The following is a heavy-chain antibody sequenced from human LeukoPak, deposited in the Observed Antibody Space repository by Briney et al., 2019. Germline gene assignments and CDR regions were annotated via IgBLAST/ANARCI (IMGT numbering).Heavy chain of an antibody. CDR2: ISTSGST. D-gene: IGHD3-22*01. Sequence: SETLSLTCAVSAASISNYYWSWIRQAPGKGLEWIGYISTSGSTNYNPSLKSRVSISLDTSKNRFSLNLNFVTAADTAVYYCASPRSGYRYTFDYWGQGALGTVSS. CDR3: ASPRSGYRYTFDY. CDR1: AASISNYY. V-gene: IGHV4-4*09. J-gene: IGHJ4*02.